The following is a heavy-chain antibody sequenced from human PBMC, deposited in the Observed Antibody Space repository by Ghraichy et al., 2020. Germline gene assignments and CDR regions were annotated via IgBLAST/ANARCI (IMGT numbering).Heavy chain of an antibody. CDR2: FDPEDGET. D-gene: IGHD2-8*01. CDR3: ATPSMRINYYGMDV. Sequence: ASVKVSCKVSGYTLTELSMHWVRQAPGKGLEWMGGFDPEDGETIYAQKFQGRVTMTEDTFTDTAYMELSSLRSEDTAVYYCATPSMRINYYGMDVWGQGTTVTVSS. V-gene: IGHV1-24*01. J-gene: IGHJ6*02. CDR1: GYTLTELS.